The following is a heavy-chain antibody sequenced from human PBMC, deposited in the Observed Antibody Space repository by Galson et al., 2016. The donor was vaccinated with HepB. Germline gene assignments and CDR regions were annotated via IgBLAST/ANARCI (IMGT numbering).Heavy chain of an antibody. J-gene: IGHJ6*02. V-gene: IGHV1-69*13. Sequence: SVKVSCTASGVTFSSYAISWVRQAPGQGLEWMGGIIPIFGTANYAEKVQGRVTITADESTSTAYMELSSLRSEDTAVYYCAGDRPGPPGIMPYDMDVWGQGTTVTVSS. D-gene: IGHD3-10*01. CDR2: IIPIFGTA. CDR3: AGDRPGPPGIMPYDMDV. CDR1: GVTFSSYA.